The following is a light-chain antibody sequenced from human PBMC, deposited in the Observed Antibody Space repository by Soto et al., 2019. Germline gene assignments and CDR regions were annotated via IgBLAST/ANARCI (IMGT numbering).Light chain of an antibody. CDR2: KAS. J-gene: IGKJ5*01. CDR3: QQYNSYPIT. V-gene: IGKV1-5*03. Sequence: DIQMTQSPSTLSASVGDRVTITCRASQSISDWLAWYQQKPGKAPKLLIYKASGSESGVPSRFSGSGSGTEFTLTITSLQPDDFATYYCQQYNSYPITFGQGTRLEIK. CDR1: QSISDW.